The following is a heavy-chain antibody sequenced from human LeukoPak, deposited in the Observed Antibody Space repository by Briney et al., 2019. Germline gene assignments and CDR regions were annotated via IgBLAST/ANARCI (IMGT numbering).Heavy chain of an antibody. Sequence: GGSLRLSCAASGFTFGSQVMRWVRQAPGKGLVWVSRINSDGSSTTYADSAKGRFTISRDNAKNTLFLQMNTLRAEDTAVYYCARDRYDILTGYNPLGAFDMWGQGTMVTVSS. J-gene: IGHJ3*02. CDR1: GFTFGSQV. D-gene: IGHD3-9*01. CDR3: ARDRYDILTGYNPLGAFDM. CDR2: INSDGSST. V-gene: IGHV3-74*01.